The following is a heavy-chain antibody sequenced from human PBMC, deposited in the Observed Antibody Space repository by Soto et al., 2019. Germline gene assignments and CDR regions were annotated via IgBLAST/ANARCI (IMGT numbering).Heavy chain of an antibody. Sequence: QVQLVQSGAEVKEPGASVKISCKASGSTFPTYHIHWVRQAPGQGLDWMGIIDPIGGNTGYARKLQARVAMTSDTSTGTAYIEVNSLRFDDTAMDFCVRGYCTSSASCEGDFQHGGQGTLVTVSS. CDR2: IDPIGGNT. D-gene: IGHD2-2*01. CDR1: GSTFPTYH. J-gene: IGHJ1*01. V-gene: IGHV1-46*01. CDR3: VRGYCTSSASCEGDFQH.